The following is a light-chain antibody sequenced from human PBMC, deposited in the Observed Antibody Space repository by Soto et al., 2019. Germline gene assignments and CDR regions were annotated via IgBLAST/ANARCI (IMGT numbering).Light chain of an antibody. CDR1: SGHSSYA. J-gene: IGLJ2*01. Sequence: QPVLTQSPSASASLGAAVKLTCTLSSGHSSYAIAWHQMQPGKGPRYLMDLNNDGSHTKGDGIPDRFSGSSSGAERYLIISSLQSEDEADYYCAACDDSLNGHVVFGGGTKLTVL. V-gene: IGLV4-69*01. CDR2: LNNDGSH. CDR3: AACDDSLNGHVV.